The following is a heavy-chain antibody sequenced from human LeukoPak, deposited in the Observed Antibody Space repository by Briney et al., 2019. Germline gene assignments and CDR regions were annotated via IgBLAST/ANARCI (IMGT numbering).Heavy chain of an antibody. J-gene: IGHJ5*02. CDR3: AREGSRSMVRGVIIRALWFDP. D-gene: IGHD3-10*01. V-gene: IGHV1-2*02. Sequence: GASVKVSCKASGYTFTGYYMHWVRQAPGQGLEWMGWINPNSGGTNYAQKFQGRVTMTRDTSISTAYMELSRLRSDDTAEYYCAREGSRSMVRGVIIRALWFDPWGQGTLVTVSS. CDR1: GYTFTGYY. CDR2: INPNSGGT.